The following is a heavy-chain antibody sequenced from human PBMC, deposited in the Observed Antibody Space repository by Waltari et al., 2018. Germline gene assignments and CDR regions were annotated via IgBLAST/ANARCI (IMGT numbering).Heavy chain of an antibody. Sequence: QVPLVQSGAEVKNPGASVKVSCKASGYPFTSYYMHWVRKAPGQGLECMGSINHSDGSKSHAQKFQGRITMTTDTSTSTVYMELSSLRSEDTAVYYCASRRDGYHLEAFDIWGQGTMVTVSS. J-gene: IGHJ3*02. CDR3: ASRRDGYHLEAFDI. CDR2: INHSDGSK. D-gene: IGHD5-12*01. V-gene: IGHV1-46*01. CDR1: GYPFTSYY.